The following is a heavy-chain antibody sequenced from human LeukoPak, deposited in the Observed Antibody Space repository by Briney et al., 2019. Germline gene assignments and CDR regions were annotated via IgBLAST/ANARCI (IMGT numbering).Heavy chain of an antibody. CDR3: AKSLLTGYRAKERPYYFDY. D-gene: IGHD3-9*01. V-gene: IGHV3-23*01. CDR1: GFTFSSYA. CDR2: ISGSGGST. J-gene: IGHJ4*02. Sequence: PGGSLRLSCAASGFTFSSYAMSWVRQAPGKGLEWVSAISGSGGSTYYADSVKGRFTISRDNSKNTLYLQMNSLRAEDTAVYYCAKSLLTGYRAKERPYYFDYWGQGTLVTVSS.